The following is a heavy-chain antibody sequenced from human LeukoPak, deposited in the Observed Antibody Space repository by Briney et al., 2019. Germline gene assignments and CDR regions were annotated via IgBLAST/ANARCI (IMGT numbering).Heavy chain of an antibody. CDR3: AREGLSSGWYCDAFDI. CDR1: GGSFSNY. Sequence: SETLSLTCAVYGGSFSNYWSWIRQPPGKGLEWIGEINRRGSTNYNPSLKSRVTISVDTSKNQFSLKLSSVTAADTAVYYCAREGLSSGWYCDAFDIWGQGTMVTVSS. D-gene: IGHD6-19*01. CDR2: INRRGST. V-gene: IGHV4-34*01. J-gene: IGHJ3*02.